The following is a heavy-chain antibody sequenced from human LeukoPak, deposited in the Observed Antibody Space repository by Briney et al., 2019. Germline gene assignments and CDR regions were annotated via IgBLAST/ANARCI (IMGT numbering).Heavy chain of an antibody. J-gene: IGHJ4*02. CDR3: ARDADGYNTLDY. D-gene: IGHD5-24*01. V-gene: IGHV1-46*01. CDR1: GYTFTSYY. Sequence: ASVKVSCKASGYTFTSYYMHWVRQSPGPGLEWMGIINPSGGSTSYAQKFQGRVTMTRDMSTSTVYMELSSLRSEDTAVYYCARDADGYNTLDYWSQGTLVTVSS. CDR2: INPSGGST.